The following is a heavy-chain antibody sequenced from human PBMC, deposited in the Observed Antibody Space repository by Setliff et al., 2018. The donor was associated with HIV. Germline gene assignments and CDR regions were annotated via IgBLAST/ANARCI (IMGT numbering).Heavy chain of an antibody. CDR2: IWYDGSNK. J-gene: IGHJ1*01. D-gene: IGHD3-10*01. CDR3: ARDKFGSGSSPRVLQH. V-gene: IGHV3-33*01. CDR1: GFTFSSYG. Sequence: GGSLRLSCAASGFTFSSYGMHWVRQAPGKGLEWVAVIWYDGSNKYYADSVKGRFTISRDNSKDTLDLQMNSLRPEDTAVYFCARDKFGSGSSPRVLQHWGQGTLVTVSS.